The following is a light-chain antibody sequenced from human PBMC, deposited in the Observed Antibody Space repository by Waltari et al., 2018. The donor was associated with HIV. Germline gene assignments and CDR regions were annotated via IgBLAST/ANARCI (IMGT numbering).Light chain of an antibody. CDR3: QAWDSSTDYV. J-gene: IGLJ1*01. CDR1: KLGDKY. Sequence: SYELTQPPSVSVSPGQTASIPCSGAKLGDKYACWYQQKPGQSPVLVIYQDSKRPSSIPERFSGSNSGNTATLTISGTQAMDEADYYCQAWDSSTDYVFGTGTKVTVL. CDR2: QDS. V-gene: IGLV3-1*01.